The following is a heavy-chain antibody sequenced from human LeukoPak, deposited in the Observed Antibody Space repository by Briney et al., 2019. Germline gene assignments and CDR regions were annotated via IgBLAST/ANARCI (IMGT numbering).Heavy chain of an antibody. CDR2: ISNTGSVI. D-gene: IGHD1-14*01. CDR1: GSTFSSHT. Sequence: GGSLRLSCAASGSTFSSHTMNWVRQAPGKGLEWVSYISNTGSVIYYADSVKGRFTISRDNAKNSLYLQMNSLRAEDTAVYYCAKDWGNRFDYWGQGTLVTVSS. CDR3: AKDWGNRFDY. J-gene: IGHJ4*02. V-gene: IGHV3-48*04.